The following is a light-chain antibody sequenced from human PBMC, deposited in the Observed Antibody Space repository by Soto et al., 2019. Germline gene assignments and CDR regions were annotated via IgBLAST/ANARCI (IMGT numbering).Light chain of an antibody. CDR2: SAS. CDR3: QQSFGPPYT. V-gene: IGKV1-39*01. Sequence: IQLTQSPSSLSASVGDTVTITCRASQAIGSYFAWYQQRPGTAPKLLIYSASTLHSGVPARFSGSGSGTDFTLTINSLQPEDFATYYCQQSFGPPYTFGQGTKLE. CDR1: QAIGSY. J-gene: IGKJ2*01.